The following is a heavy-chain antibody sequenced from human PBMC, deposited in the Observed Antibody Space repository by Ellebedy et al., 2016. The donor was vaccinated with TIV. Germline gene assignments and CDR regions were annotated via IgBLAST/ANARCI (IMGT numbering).Heavy chain of an antibody. V-gene: IGHV1-69*13. CDR1: GGTFSSYA. Sequence: ASVKVSCKASGGTFSSYAFSWVRQAPGQGLEWMGGIIPIFDAPHYAQKFQGRLTITADESTSTAYMELSRLKSEDTAVYYCATVDSLAGLDFDYWGQGTLVSVSS. CDR2: IIPIFDAP. CDR3: ATVDSLAGLDFDY. D-gene: IGHD6-13*01. J-gene: IGHJ4*02.